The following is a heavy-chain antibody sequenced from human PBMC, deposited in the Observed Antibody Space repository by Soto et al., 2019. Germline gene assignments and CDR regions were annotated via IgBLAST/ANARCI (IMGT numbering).Heavy chain of an antibody. V-gene: IGHV4-4*07. J-gene: IGHJ6*02. CDR1: GGSISSYY. Sequence: SETLSLTCTVSGGSISSYYWSWIRQPAGKGLEWIGRIYTSGSTNYNPSLKSRVTMSVDTSENQFSLKLSSVTAADTAVYYCARENYYGSGSYYYYYYYGMDVWGQGTTVTISS. CDR2: IYTSGST. D-gene: IGHD3-10*01. CDR3: ARENYYGSGSYYYYYYYGMDV.